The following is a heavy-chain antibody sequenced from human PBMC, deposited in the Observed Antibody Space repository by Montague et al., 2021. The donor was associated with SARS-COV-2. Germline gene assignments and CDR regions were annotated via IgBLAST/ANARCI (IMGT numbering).Heavy chain of an antibody. CDR1: GGSISSSNR. CDR3: ARDTASYGMDV. J-gene: IGHJ6*02. V-gene: IGHV4-4*02. Sequence: SETLSLTCAVSGGSISSSNRWSWFRQPPGKGLEWIVEIYHSGSTNYNPSLKSRVIILVDKSKNQLFLKLSSVTAADTAVYYCARDTASYGMDVWGQGTTVTVSS. D-gene: IGHD4-17*01. CDR2: IYHSGST.